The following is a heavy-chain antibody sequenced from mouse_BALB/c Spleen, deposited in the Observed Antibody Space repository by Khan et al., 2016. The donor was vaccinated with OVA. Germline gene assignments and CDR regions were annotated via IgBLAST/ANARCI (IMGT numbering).Heavy chain of an antibody. D-gene: IGHD1-2*01. Sequence: QMQLVESGAELARPGASVKLSCKASGYTFTDYYINWVKQRTGQGLEWIGEIYPGSGNTYYNEKFKGKATLTADKSSSTAYMQLSSLTSEDSAVFFCARRNYFGYTFAYWGQGTLVTVSA. V-gene: IGHV1-77*01. CDR2: IYPGSGNT. CDR1: GYTFTDYY. CDR3: ARRNYFGYTFAY. J-gene: IGHJ3*01.